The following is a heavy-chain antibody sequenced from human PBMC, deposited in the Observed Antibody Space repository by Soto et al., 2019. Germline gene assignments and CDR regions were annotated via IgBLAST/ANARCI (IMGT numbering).Heavy chain of an antibody. D-gene: IGHD2-15*01. J-gene: IGHJ3*02. CDR2: IIPIFGTA. Sequence: QVQLVQSGAEVKKPGSSVKVSCKASGGTFSSYAISWVRQAPGQGLEWMGGIIPIFGTANYAQKFQGRDTITADESTSTAYMELSSLRSEDTAVYYCARVDCSGGSCLDALDIWGQGTMVTVSS. CDR3: ARVDCSGGSCLDALDI. CDR1: GGTFSSYA. V-gene: IGHV1-69*01.